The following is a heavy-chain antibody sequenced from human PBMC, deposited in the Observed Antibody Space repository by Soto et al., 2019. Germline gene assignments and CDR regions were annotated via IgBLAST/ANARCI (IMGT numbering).Heavy chain of an antibody. D-gene: IGHD3-16*01. CDR1: GFTFSTYA. V-gene: IGHV3-23*01. CDR2: VNGGGGTT. J-gene: IGHJ4*02. Sequence: AGXSLRLSCAASGFTFSTYAMSWFRQAPVKGLEWVSSVNGGGGTTWCADSVTGRFTISRDNSKDTLYLQMNSLRAEDTAVYYCAKFGGATRYYFDYWGQGTLVTVSS. CDR3: AKFGGATRYYFDY.